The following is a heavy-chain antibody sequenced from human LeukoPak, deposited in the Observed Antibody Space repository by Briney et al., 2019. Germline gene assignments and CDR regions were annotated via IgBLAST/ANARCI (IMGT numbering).Heavy chain of an antibody. Sequence: ASVKVSCKASGGTFSSYAISWVRQAPGQGLEWMGGIIPIFGTANYAQRFQGRVTITADESTSTAYMELSSLRSEDTAVYYCARGLGNDGVLDYWGQGTLVTVSS. CDR2: IIPIFGTA. CDR3: ARGLGNDGVLDY. J-gene: IGHJ4*02. CDR1: GGTFSSYA. V-gene: IGHV1-69*13. D-gene: IGHD1-1*01.